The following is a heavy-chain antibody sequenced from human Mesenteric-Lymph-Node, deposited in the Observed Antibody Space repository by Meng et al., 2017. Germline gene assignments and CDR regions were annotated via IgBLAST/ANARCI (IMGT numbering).Heavy chain of an antibody. CDR1: GFTFGDYA. D-gene: IGHD3-22*01. Sequence: GESLKISCESSGFTFGDYAMSWFRQAPGKGLEWVGRIKSKTDGGTTDYAAPVKGRFTISRDDSKNTLYLQMNSLKTEDTAVYYCTTEYYYDSSGYYAGVFDYWGQGTLVTVSS. CDR3: TTEYYYDSSGYYAGVFDY. CDR2: IKSKTDGGTT. J-gene: IGHJ4*02. V-gene: IGHV3-15*01.